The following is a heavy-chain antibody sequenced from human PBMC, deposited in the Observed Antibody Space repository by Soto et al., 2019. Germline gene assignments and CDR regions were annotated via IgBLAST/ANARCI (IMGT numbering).Heavy chain of an antibody. J-gene: IGHJ4*02. V-gene: IGHV3-23*01. CDR3: VKAHYDSSGYPYDY. Sequence: PGGSLRLSCAASGFTFSSYAMSWVRQAPGKGLEWVSAISGSGGSTYYADSVKGRFTISRDNSKNTLYLQMNGLRAEDTAVYYCVKAHYDSSGYPYDYWAQGTLVTVSS. D-gene: IGHD3-22*01. CDR1: GFTFSSYA. CDR2: ISGSGGST.